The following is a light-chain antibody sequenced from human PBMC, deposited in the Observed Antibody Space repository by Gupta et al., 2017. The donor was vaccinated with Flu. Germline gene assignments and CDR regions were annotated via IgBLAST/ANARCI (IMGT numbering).Light chain of an antibody. CDR2: GAS. J-gene: IGKJ5*01. CDR1: QSIGNS. V-gene: IGKV1D-16*01. CDR3: RQDREYPIT. Sequence: DFQMTQSPSSLSASVGDKVIITCRASQSIGNSLGWYQQKPEKAPKPLIYGASRLQNGVPSRFSGSGFGTDFTLTISILHPEDFGTYYCRQDREYPITFGQGTRVEIK.